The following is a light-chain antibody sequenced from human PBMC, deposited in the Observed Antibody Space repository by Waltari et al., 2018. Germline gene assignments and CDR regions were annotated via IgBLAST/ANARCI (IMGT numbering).Light chain of an antibody. CDR2: GTS. CDR1: ESVRN. V-gene: IGKV3D-15*01. CDR3: QQYDNWPPMT. J-gene: IGKJ1*01. Sequence: VVLTQSPGTLSASPGDTVTLSCRASESVRNVAWYRRKGGQPPRLRIYGTSTPASGTPARFSGSGSGTDFSLHSTSLQSEDFAVYYCQQYDNWPPMTFGQGTTVE.